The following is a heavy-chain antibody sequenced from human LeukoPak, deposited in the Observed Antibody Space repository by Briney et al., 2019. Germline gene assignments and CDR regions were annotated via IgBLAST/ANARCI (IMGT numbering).Heavy chain of an antibody. D-gene: IGHD3-9*01. CDR2: IKSKTDGGTT. Sequence: GGSLRLSCAASGFTFSNAWMSWVRQAPGKGREWVGRIKSKTDGGTTDYAAPVKGRFTISRDDSKNTLYLQMNSLKTEDTAVYYCTTGYYDILTGYYRDYWGQGTLVTVSS. V-gene: IGHV3-15*01. CDR3: TTGYYDILTGYYRDY. CDR1: GFTFSNAW. J-gene: IGHJ4*02.